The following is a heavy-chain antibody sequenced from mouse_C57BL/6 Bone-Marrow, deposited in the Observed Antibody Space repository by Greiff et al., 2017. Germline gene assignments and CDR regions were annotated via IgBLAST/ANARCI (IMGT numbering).Heavy chain of an antibody. V-gene: IGHV5-16*01. CDR2: INHDGSST. J-gene: IGHJ4*01. D-gene: IGHD1-1*01. CDR1: GFTFSDYY. Sequence: VQLKESEGGLVQPGSSMKLSCTASGFTFSDYYMAWVRQVPEKGLEWVATINHDGSSTYYQDSLKSRFIISRDNAKNILYLQMSRLKSEHTATYYCARDLYYYGSSPYYARDYWGQGTSVTVSS. CDR3: ARDLYYYGSSPYYARDY.